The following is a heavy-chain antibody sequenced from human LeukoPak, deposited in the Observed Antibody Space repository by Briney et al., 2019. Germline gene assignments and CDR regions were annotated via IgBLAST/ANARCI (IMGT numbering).Heavy chain of an antibody. D-gene: IGHD1-7*01. Sequence: SVKVSCKASGYTFTSYGISWVRQAPGQGLEWMGGIIPIFGTANYAQKFQGRVTITADESTSTAYMELSSLRSEDTAVYYCARDGELELQTFDYWGQGTLVTVSS. CDR1: GYTFTSYG. V-gene: IGHV1-69*13. CDR2: IIPIFGTA. CDR3: ARDGELELQTFDY. J-gene: IGHJ4*02.